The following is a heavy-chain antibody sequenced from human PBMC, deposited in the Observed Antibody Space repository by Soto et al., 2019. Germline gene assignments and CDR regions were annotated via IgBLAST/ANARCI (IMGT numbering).Heavy chain of an antibody. CDR1: GFTFSSYG. Sequence: QVQLVESGGGVVQPGRSLRLSCAASGFTFSSYGMHWVRQAPGTGLEWVAVISYDGSNKYYADSVKGRFTISRDNSKNTLYLQMNSLRAEDTAVYYCAKYPVGGCYAAEYFQHWGQGTLVTVSS. V-gene: IGHV3-30*18. CDR2: ISYDGSNK. J-gene: IGHJ1*01. CDR3: AKYPVGGCYAAEYFQH. D-gene: IGHD3-16*01.